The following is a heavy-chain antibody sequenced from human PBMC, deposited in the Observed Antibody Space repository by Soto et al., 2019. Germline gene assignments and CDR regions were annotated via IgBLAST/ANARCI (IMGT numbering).Heavy chain of an antibody. CDR2: ISSDGGNE. Sequence: VQLLESGGGLVQPGGSLRLSCAASGFTFSSYAMSWVRQAPGKGLEWLTTISSDGGNEHYADAVKGRFTVSRDNSKNTLYLQMDSLRDEDTAVYYCVRGATPYFVFWGQGTLVAVSS. CDR3: VRGATPYFVF. J-gene: IGHJ4*02. V-gene: IGHV3-30*04. CDR1: GFTFSSYA.